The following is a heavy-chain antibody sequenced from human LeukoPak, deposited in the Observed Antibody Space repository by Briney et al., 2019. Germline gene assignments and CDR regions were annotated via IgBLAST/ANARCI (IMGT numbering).Heavy chain of an antibody. D-gene: IGHD2/OR15-2a*01. CDR3: ARENPKNSDF. J-gene: IGHJ4*02. V-gene: IGHV4-39*01. CDR1: GGSISISNYY. CDR2: IYYSGST. Sequence: SETLSLTCTVSGGSISISNYYWGWIRQPPGKGLEWIGSIYYSGSTYYNPSLKSRVTISVDTSKNQFSLKLSSVTAADTALYYCARENPKNSDFWGQGTLVTVSS.